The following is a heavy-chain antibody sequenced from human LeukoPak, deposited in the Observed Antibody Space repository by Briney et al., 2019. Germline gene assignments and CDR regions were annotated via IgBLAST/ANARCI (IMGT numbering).Heavy chain of an antibody. Sequence: VASVKVSCKASGGTFSSYTISWARQAPGQGLEWMGRIIPILGIANYAQKFQGRVTITADKSTSTAYMELSSLRSEGTAVYYCAREQVATISCNFGFDYWGQGTLVTVSS. CDR2: IIPILGIA. V-gene: IGHV1-69*04. CDR3: AREQVATISCNFGFDY. CDR1: GGTFSSYT. J-gene: IGHJ4*02. D-gene: IGHD5-12*01.